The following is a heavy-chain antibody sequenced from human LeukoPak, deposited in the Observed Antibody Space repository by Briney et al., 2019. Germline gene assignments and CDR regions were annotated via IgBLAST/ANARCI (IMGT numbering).Heavy chain of an antibody. CDR2: IYYSGST. V-gene: IGHV4-39*01. CDR3: ARQVGYTSSSRWFDP. J-gene: IGHJ5*02. CDR1: GGSMSSGDYY. D-gene: IGHD6-6*01. Sequence: PSETLSLTCTVSGGSMSSGDYYWGWIRQPPGKGLEWIGSIYYSGSTYYNPSLKSRVTISVDTSKNQFSLKLRSVTAADTAVYYCARQVGYTSSSRWFDPWGQGTLVTVSS.